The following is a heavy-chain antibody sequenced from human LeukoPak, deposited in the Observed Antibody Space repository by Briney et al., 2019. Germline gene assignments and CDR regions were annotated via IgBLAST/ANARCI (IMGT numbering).Heavy chain of an antibody. CDR2: IYTSGST. Sequence: SETLSLTCAVSGGSISSGSYYWSWIRQPAGKGLEWIGRIYTSGSTNYNPSLKSRVTISVDTSKNQFSLKLSSVTAAETAVYYCARGGYGSGFDYWGQGTLVTVSS. V-gene: IGHV4-61*02. CDR1: GGSISSGSYY. D-gene: IGHD3-10*01. CDR3: ARGGYGSGFDY. J-gene: IGHJ4*02.